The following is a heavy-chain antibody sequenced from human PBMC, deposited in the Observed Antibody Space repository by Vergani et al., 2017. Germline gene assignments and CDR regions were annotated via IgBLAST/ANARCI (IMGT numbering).Heavy chain of an antibody. Sequence: EVQLVESGGGLVQPGGSLRLSCAASGFTFSDHYMDWVRQAPGKGLEWVGRTRNKANSYTTEYAASVKGRITISRDDSKNSLYLQMNSLKNEDTAVYYCARARGFWRGYDAFDIWGQGTMVTVSS. J-gene: IGHJ3*02. CDR3: ARARGFWRGYDAFDI. D-gene: IGHD3-3*01. CDR1: GFTFSDHY. V-gene: IGHV3-72*01. CDR2: TRNKANSYTT.